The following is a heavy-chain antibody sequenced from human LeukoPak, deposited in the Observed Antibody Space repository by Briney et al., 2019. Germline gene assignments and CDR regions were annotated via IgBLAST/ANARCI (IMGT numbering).Heavy chain of an antibody. D-gene: IGHD3-22*01. V-gene: IGHV3-30-3*01. CDR3: TREGSGRLIDY. J-gene: IGHJ4*02. CDR2: ISYEGSDK. CDR1: GFTFSNHA. Sequence: GGSLRLSCVDSGFTFSNHAMQWVRQAPDKGLEWVAVISYEGSDKHYTDSVKGRFTISRDNSKETLYLQMNSLRTEDTALYYCTREGSGRLIDYWGQGTLVTVSS.